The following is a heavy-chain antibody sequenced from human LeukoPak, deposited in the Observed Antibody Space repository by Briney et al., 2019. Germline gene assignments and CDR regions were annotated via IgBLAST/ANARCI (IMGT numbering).Heavy chain of an antibody. V-gene: IGHV1-8*01. CDR2: MNPNSGST. J-gene: IGHJ4*02. Sequence: GASVKVSCKASGHTFTTYDINWVRQATGQGLEWMGWMNPNSGSTGNAQNFQGRVTMTRDTSISTAYMELSSLRSEDTAVYYCARSLRSSSWTTPGGYWGQGTLVTVSS. CDR1: GHTFTTYD. CDR3: ARSLRSSSWTTPGGY. D-gene: IGHD6-13*01.